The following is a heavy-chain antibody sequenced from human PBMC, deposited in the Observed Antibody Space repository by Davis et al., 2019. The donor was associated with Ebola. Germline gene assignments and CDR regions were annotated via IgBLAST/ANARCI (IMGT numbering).Heavy chain of an antibody. D-gene: IGHD1/OR15-1a*01. CDR1: GGSVGSGSYY. CDR2: IYYSGTT. Sequence: SETLSLTCTVSGGSVGSGSYYWTWVRQPPGKGLECIGYIYYSGTTNYNPSLKSRVTISVDTSKNQFSLKLSSVTAADTAVYYCARFRRTFYYYYGMDVWGQGTTVTVSS. V-gene: IGHV4-61*01. J-gene: IGHJ6*02. CDR3: ARFRRTFYYYYGMDV.